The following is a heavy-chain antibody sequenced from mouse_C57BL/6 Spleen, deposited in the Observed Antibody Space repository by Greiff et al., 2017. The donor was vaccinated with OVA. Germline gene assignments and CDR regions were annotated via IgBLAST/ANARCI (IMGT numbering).Heavy chain of an antibody. CDR2: IDPSDSYT. J-gene: IGHJ4*01. D-gene: IGHD1-1*01. CDR1: GYTFTSYW. CDR3: ARGGYYGSNSLYYAMDY. Sequence: VQLQQPGAELVRPGTSVKLSCKASGYTFTSYWMHWVKQRPGQGLEWIGVIDPSDSYTNYNQKFKGKATLTVDTSSSTAYMQLSSLTSEDSAVYYCARGGYYGSNSLYYAMDYWGQGTSVTVSS. V-gene: IGHV1-59*01.